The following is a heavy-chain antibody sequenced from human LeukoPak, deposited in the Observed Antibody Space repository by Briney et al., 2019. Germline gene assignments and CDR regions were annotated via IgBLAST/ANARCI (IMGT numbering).Heavy chain of an antibody. CDR1: GFTFSSYG. CDR2: ISGSGGST. Sequence: GGSLRLSCAASGFTFSSYGMSWVRQAPGKGLEWVSAISGSGGSTYYADSVKGRFTISRDNSKNTLYLQMNSLRAEDTAVYYCASEYYYGSGSPNYYYYMDVWGKGTTVTISS. J-gene: IGHJ6*03. D-gene: IGHD3-10*01. V-gene: IGHV3-23*01. CDR3: ASEYYYGSGSPNYYYYMDV.